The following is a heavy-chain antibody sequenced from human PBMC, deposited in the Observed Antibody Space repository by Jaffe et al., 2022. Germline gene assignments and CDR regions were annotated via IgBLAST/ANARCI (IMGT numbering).Heavy chain of an antibody. J-gene: IGHJ3*02. CDR1: GYTFTSYY. V-gene: IGHV1-46*01. D-gene: IGHD2-2*01. Sequence: QVQLVQSGAEVKKPGASVKVSCKASGYTFTSYYMHWVRQAPGQGLEWMGIINPSGGSTSYAQKFQGRVTMTRDTSTSTVYMELSSLRSEDTAVYYCARGPHAPHQMGAFDIWGQGTMVTVSS. CDR2: INPSGGST. CDR3: ARGPHAPHQMGAFDI.